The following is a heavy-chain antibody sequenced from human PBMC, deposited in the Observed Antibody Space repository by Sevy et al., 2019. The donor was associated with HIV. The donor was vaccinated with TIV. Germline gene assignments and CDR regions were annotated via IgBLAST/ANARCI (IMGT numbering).Heavy chain of an antibody. CDR2: ISYDGRNK. D-gene: IGHD3-9*01. CDR1: GIIFTTSG. CDR3: AKDFTGYNGMDV. V-gene: IGHV3-30*18. J-gene: IGHJ6*02. Sequence: GGSLRLSCAVSGIIFTTSGMHWVRQAPGKGLEWVAVISYDGRNKFYGDSGKGRFTITRDNSKNILYLKMNSLGVEDSAVYYCAKDFTGYNGMDVWGQGTMVTVSS.